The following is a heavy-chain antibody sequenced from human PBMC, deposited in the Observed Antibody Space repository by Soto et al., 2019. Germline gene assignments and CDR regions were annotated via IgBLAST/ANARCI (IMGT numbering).Heavy chain of an antibody. V-gene: IGHV1-69*13. D-gene: IGHD2-2*01. CDR2: IIPIFGTA. Sequence: SVKFSGKASGGTFSSDAISWVRQAPGQGLGWMGGIIPIFGTANYAQKFQGRVTITADESTSTAYTELSSLRSEDTAVDYWARVSHRMPTLEVPYWFDPGGDWTRVTVSP. CDR3: ARVSHRMPTLEVPYWFDP. CDR1: GGTFSSDA. J-gene: IGHJ5*02.